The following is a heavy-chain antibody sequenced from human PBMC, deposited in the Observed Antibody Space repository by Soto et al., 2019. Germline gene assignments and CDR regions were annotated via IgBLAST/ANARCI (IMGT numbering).Heavy chain of an antibody. D-gene: IGHD2-15*01. CDR2: IYYSGST. CDR1: GGSISSGDYY. J-gene: IGHJ4*02. Sequence: QVQLQESGPGLVKPSQTLSLTCTVSGGSISSGDYYWSWIRQPPGKGLEWIGYIYYSGSTYYNPSLKSRVTISVDASKNQFSLKLSSVTAADTAVYYCARHPLGYCSGGSCSPFDYWGQGTLVTVSS. V-gene: IGHV4-30-4*01. CDR3: ARHPLGYCSGGSCSPFDY.